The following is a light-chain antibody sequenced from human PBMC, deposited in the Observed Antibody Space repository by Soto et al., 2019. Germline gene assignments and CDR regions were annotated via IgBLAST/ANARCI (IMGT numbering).Light chain of an antibody. Sequence: EIVLTQSPATLSLSPGERATLSCRASQSVSSSYLAWYQQKPGQAPSLLIYGASRRATGIPDRFSGSGSGTDFTLTISRLEPEDFAVYYCQQYDSSPITFGQGTRLE. J-gene: IGKJ5*01. V-gene: IGKV3-20*01. CDR3: QQYDSSPIT. CDR1: QSVSSSY. CDR2: GAS.